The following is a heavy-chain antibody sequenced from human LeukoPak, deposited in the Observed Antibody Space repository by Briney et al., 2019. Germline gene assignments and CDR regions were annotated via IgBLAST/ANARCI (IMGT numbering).Heavy chain of an antibody. J-gene: IGHJ6*03. D-gene: IGHD6-19*01. CDR3: AADPYSSGPRAYMDV. Sequence: GGSLRLSCAASGFTFSSYAMSWVRQAPGKGLEWVSAIYGSGGSTYYADSLKGRFTISRDNSKSTLYLQMNSLRAEDTAVYYCAADPYSSGPRAYMDVWGKGTTVTVSS. V-gene: IGHV3-23*01. CDR2: IYGSGGST. CDR1: GFTFSSYA.